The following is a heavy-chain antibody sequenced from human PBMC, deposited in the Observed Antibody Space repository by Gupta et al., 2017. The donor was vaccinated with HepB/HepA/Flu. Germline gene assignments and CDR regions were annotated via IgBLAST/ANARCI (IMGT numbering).Heavy chain of an antibody. V-gene: IGHV1-3*01. CDR3: ARRQTGWLDP. J-gene: IGHJ5*02. Sequence: NVVNGDTKYPEKVQGRVSITRDTSARTIYMELNSLRPEDTAMYYCARRQTGWLDPWGQGTLGTVSS. CDR2: NVVNGDT. D-gene: IGHD3-10*01.